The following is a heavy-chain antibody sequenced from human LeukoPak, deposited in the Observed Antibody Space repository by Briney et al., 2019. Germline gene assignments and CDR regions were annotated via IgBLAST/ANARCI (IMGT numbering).Heavy chain of an antibody. J-gene: IGHJ4*02. D-gene: IGHD3-10*01. CDR1: GGSVSSGSYY. CDR2: IYYSGST. CDR3: ARDYYGPGSYYDRLIDY. V-gene: IGHV4-61*01. Sequence: SETLSLTCTVSGGSVSSGSYYWSWIRQPPGKGLEWIGYIYYSGSTNYSPSLKSRVTISLDTSKNQFSLKLSSVTAADTAVYYCARDYYGPGSYYDRLIDYWGQGTLVTVSS.